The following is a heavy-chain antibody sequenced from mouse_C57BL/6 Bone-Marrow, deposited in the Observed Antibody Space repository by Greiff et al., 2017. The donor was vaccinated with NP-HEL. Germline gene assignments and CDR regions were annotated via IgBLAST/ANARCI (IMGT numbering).Heavy chain of an antibody. CDR2: INPSSGYT. CDR1: GYTFTSYW. CDR3: ARSYYGSPWYFDV. J-gene: IGHJ1*03. V-gene: IGHV1-7*01. D-gene: IGHD1-1*01. Sequence: QVQLQQSGAELAKPGASVKLSCKASGYTFTSYWMYWVKQRPGQGLEWIGYINPSSGYTKYNQKFKDKATLTADKSSSTAYMQLSSLTYEDSAVYYCARSYYGSPWYFDVWGTGTTVTVSS.